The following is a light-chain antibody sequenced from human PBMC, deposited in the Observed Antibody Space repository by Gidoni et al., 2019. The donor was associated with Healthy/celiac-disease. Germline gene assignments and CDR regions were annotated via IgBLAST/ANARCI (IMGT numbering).Light chain of an antibody. V-gene: IGLV3-21*04. CDR1: NIGSKS. Sequence: SYVLTQPPSVSVAPGKPARITCGGNNIGSKSVHGYQQKPAQAPALVIYYDSDRPSGIPERVSGSNSGNTATLTISRVEAGDEADYYCQVWDSSSDHPRVVFGGGTKLTVL. J-gene: IGLJ2*01. CDR3: QVWDSSSDHPRVV. CDR2: YDS.